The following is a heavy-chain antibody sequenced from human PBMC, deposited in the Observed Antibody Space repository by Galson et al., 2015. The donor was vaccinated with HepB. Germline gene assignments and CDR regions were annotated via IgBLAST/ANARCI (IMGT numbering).Heavy chain of an antibody. CDR3: AKYFGSGSSPYYYYYYGMDV. Sequence: SLRLSCAASGFTFSDYAMSWVRQAPGKGLEWVSGISGSGTNTYYADSVKGRFTISRDNSKNTLYLQMNSLRAEDTAVYYCAKYFGSGSSPYYYYYYGMDVWGQGTTVTVSS. CDR1: GFTFSDYA. J-gene: IGHJ6*02. V-gene: IGHV3-23*01. D-gene: IGHD3-10*01. CDR2: ISGSGTNT.